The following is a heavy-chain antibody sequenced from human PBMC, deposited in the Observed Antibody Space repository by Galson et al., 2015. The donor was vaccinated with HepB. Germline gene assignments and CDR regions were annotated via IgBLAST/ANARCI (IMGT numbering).Heavy chain of an antibody. Sequence: SVKVSCKASGYTFTSYAMHWVRQAPGQRLEWMGWINAGNGNTKYSQKFQGRVTITRDTSASTAYMELSSLRSEDTAVYYCARRKFPVRGSEFANLGWDYFDYWGQGTLVTVSS. D-gene: IGHD3-10*01. V-gene: IGHV1-3*01. J-gene: IGHJ4*02. CDR2: INAGNGNT. CDR1: GYTFTSYA. CDR3: ARRKFPVRGSEFANLGWDYFDY.